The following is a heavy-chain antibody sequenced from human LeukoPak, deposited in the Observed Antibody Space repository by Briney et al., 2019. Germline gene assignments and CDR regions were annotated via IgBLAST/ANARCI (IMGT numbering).Heavy chain of an antibody. D-gene: IGHD3-22*01. V-gene: IGHV1-2*02. CDR1: GYTFTGYY. J-gene: IGHJ6*03. CDR2: INPNSGGT. CDR3: ARDLTDSSGYYYVNYYYYMDV. Sequence: ASVKVSCKASGYTFTGYYMHWVRQAPGQGLEWMGWINPNSGGTNYAQKFQGRVTMARDTSISTAYMELSRLRSDDTAVYYCARDLTDSSGYYYVNYYYYMDVWGKGTTVTVSS.